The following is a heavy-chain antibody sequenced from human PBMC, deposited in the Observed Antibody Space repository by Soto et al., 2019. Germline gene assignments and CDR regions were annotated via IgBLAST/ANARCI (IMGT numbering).Heavy chain of an antibody. V-gene: IGHV3-30*18. Sequence: QVHLVESGGGAVQAGRSLRLSCAASGFTFSNYGMQWVRQTPGKGLEGVTFISKDGTDKFYADSVKGRFTISRDNSKNTLYVEMTGLRPEDTAVYYCAKAGYYFDSSGHGNYIDNWGQGTLVTVSS. CDR1: GFTFSNYG. J-gene: IGHJ4*02. CDR2: ISKDGTDK. CDR3: AKAGYYFDSSGHGNYIDN. D-gene: IGHD3-22*01.